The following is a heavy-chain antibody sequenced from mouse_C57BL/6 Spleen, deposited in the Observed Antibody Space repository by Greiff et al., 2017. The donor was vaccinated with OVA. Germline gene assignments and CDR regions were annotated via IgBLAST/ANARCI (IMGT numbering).Heavy chain of an antibody. D-gene: IGHD1-1*01. V-gene: IGHV1-69*01. Sequence: VQLQQPGAELVMPGASVKLSCKASGYTFTSYWMHWVKQRPGQGLEWIGEIDPSDSYTNYNQKFKGKSTLTVDKSSSTAYMQLSSLTSEDSAVYYCARSDYALYYFDYWGQGTTLTVSS. J-gene: IGHJ2*01. CDR3: ARSDYALYYFDY. CDR1: GYTFTSYW. CDR2: IDPSDSYT.